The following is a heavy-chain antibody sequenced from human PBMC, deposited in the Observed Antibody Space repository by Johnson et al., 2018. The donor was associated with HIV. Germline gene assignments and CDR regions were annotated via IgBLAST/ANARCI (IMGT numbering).Heavy chain of an antibody. CDR3: AIPSPYYYDSSAFDI. V-gene: IGHV3-9*01. CDR2: ISWNSRTI. Sequence: VQLLESAAVVAPPGGSLRLSCAASGSPFDDYAIPWVRQPPGTGLARVSGISWNSRTIGSAGSLKARSTISSANSKNTLYLQMNSLRAEDTAVYYCAIPSPYYYDSSAFDIWGQGTMVTVSS. D-gene: IGHD3-22*01. J-gene: IGHJ3*02. CDR1: GSPFDDYA.